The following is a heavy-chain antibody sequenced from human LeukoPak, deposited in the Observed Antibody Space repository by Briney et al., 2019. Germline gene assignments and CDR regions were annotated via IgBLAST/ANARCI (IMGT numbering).Heavy chain of an antibody. Sequence: PGGSLRLSCAASAFTFGDHGMHWVRQAPGKGLEWVAVIWYDGSNEYYSESVKGRFTISRDNSKNTLYLQMNTLRVEDTALYYCAKARAAVVEAAINYWGQGILVTVSP. J-gene: IGHJ4*02. CDR1: AFTFGDHG. CDR3: AKARAAVVEAAINY. D-gene: IGHD2-15*01. CDR2: IWYDGSNE. V-gene: IGHV3-33*06.